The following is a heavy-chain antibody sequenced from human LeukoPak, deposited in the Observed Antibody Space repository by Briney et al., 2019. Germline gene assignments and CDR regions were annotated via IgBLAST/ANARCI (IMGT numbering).Heavy chain of an antibody. CDR3: ARYYYDSSGYYPLGDNWFDP. CDR2: IYYSGST. CDR1: GGSISSGGYY. V-gene: IGHV4-31*03. J-gene: IGHJ5*02. Sequence: SETLSLTCTVSGGSISSGGYYWSWIRQHPGKGLEGIGYIYYSGSTYYNPSLKSRVTISVDTSKNQFSLKLSSVTAADTAVYYCARYYYDSSGYYPLGDNWFDPWGQGTLVTVSS. D-gene: IGHD3-22*01.